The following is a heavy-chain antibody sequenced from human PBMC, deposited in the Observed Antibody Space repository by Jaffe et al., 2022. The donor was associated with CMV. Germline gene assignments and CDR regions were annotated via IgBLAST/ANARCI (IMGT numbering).Heavy chain of an antibody. D-gene: IGHD5-18*01. CDR2: INHSGST. CDR3: AMEGFHTAMNENFDY. Sequence: QVQLQQWGAGLLKPSETLSLTCAVYGGSFSGYYWSWIRQPPGKGLEWIGEINHSGSTNYNPSLKSRVTISVDTSKNQFSLKLSSVTAADTAVYYCAMEGFHTAMNENFDYWGQGTLVTVSS. J-gene: IGHJ4*02. CDR1: GGSFSGYY. V-gene: IGHV4-34*01.